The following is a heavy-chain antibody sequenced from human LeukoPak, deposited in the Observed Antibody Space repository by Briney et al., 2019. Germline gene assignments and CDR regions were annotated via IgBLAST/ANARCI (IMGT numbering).Heavy chain of an antibody. CDR3: ARDRRIVGATEGVWFDP. V-gene: IGHV4-59*01. D-gene: IGHD1-26*01. CDR2: IYYSGST. J-gene: IGHJ5*02. CDR1: GGSISSYY. Sequence: SETLSLTCTVSGGSISSYYWSWIRQPPGKGLEWIGYIYYSGSTNYNPSLKSRVTVSVDTSKNQFSLKLSSVTAADTAVYYCARDRRIVGATEGVWFDPWGQGTLVTVSS.